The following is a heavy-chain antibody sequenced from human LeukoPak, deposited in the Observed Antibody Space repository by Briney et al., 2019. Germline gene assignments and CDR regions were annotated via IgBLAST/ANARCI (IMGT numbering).Heavy chain of an antibody. CDR1: GGSISSSSYY. CDR2: IYYSGST. CDR3: ASSQVNTYYDFWSGSYYYMDV. J-gene: IGHJ6*03. Sequence: SETLSLACTVSGGSISSSSYYWGWIRQPPGKGLEWIGSIYYSGSTYYNPSLKSRVTISVDTSKNQFSLKLSSVTAADTAVYYCASSQVNTYYDFWSGSYYYMDVWGKGTTVTVSS. V-gene: IGHV4-39*07. D-gene: IGHD3-3*01.